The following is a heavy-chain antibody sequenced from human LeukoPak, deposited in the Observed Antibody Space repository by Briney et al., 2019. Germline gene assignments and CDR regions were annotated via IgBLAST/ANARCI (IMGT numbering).Heavy chain of an antibody. CDR3: ARDLRGFEIVLGWFDP. D-gene: IGHD2-8*02. CDR2: ISSSSNTI. Sequence: PGGSLRLSCAASGFTFSSYAMSWVRQAPGKGLEWVSYISSSSNTIYYADSVKGRFTISRDNAKNSLYLQVNSLRAEDTAVYYCARDLRGFEIVLGWFDPWGQGTLVTVSS. V-gene: IGHV3-48*04. CDR1: GFTFSSYA. J-gene: IGHJ5*02.